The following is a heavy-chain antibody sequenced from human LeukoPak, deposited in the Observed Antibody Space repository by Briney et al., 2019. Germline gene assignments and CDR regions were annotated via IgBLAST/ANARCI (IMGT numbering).Heavy chain of an antibody. D-gene: IGHD5-12*01. CDR1: GGSFSGYY. V-gene: IGHV4-34*01. CDR3: ARAWDSGCDPWFDP. Sequence: SETLSLTCAVYGGSFSGYYWSWIRQPPGKGLEWIGEINHSGSTNYNPSLKSRVTISVDPSKNQFSLKLSSVTAADTAVYYCARAWDSGCDPWFDPWGQGTLVTVSS. CDR2: INHSGST. J-gene: IGHJ5*02.